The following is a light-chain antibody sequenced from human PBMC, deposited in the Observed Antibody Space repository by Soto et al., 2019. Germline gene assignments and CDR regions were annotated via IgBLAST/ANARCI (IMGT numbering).Light chain of an antibody. CDR2: DAS. J-gene: IGKJ3*01. CDR1: QTVNNF. CDR3: QQRSSWPAT. V-gene: IGKV3-11*01. Sequence: EIWLTQSPATLSLSPGERATLSCRASQTVNNFLAWYQQKPGQAPRLLIFDASYRASGIPGRLSGSGYGTDFTITISSMETEDFAVYYCQQRSSWPATFGPGTKVDIK.